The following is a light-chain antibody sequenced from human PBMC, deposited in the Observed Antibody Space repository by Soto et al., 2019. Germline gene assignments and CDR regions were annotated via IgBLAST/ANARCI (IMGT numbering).Light chain of an antibody. CDR3: TSYTSDRILI. CDR2: EVS. Sequence: QSALSQPASVSGSPGQSITISCTGTSSDVGGYNYVSWYQQHPGKAPKLMIYEVSNRPSGVSNRFSGSKSGNTASLTISGLQAEDEADYYCTSYTSDRILIFGGGTQLTVL. J-gene: IGLJ2*01. CDR1: SSDVGGYNY. V-gene: IGLV2-14*01.